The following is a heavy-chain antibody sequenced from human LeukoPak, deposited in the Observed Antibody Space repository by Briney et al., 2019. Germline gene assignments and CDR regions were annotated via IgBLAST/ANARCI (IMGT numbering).Heavy chain of an antibody. CDR2: IYPGDSDT. CDR3: ARRYSSSWPPSYFDY. Sequence: GESLKISCKGSGYSSTSYWIGWVRQMPGKGLEWMGIIYPGDSDTRYSPSFQGQVTISADKSISTAYLQWSSLKASDTAMYYCARRYSSSWPPSYFDYWGQGTLVTVSS. D-gene: IGHD6-13*01. CDR1: GYSSTSYW. J-gene: IGHJ4*02. V-gene: IGHV5-51*01.